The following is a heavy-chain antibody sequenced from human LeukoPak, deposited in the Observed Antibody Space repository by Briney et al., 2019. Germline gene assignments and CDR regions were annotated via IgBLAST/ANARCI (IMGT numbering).Heavy chain of an antibody. Sequence: GASVTVSCKASGYTFTSYGISGVRQAPGQGLEWMGLISAYNGNTNYAQKLQGRVTMTTDTSTSTAYMELRSLRSDDTAVYYCARVVSGYDPEHYYYYGMDVWGQGTTVTVSS. CDR1: GYTFTSYG. D-gene: IGHD5-12*01. CDR2: ISAYNGNT. J-gene: IGHJ6*02. V-gene: IGHV1-18*01. CDR3: ARVVSGYDPEHYYYYGMDV.